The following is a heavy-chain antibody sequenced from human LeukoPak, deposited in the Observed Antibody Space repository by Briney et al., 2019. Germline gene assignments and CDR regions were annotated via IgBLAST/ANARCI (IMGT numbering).Heavy chain of an antibody. V-gene: IGHV4-38-2*02. D-gene: IGHD5-18*01. Sequence: PSETLSLTCTVSGYSISSGYYWGWIRQPPGKGLEWIGSIYHSGSTYYNPSLKSRVTISLDTSKNQFSLKLSSVTAADTAVYYCARVDTAMVTESPFDPWGQGTLVTVSS. CDR2: IYHSGST. CDR3: ARVDTAMVTESPFDP. CDR1: GYSISSGYY. J-gene: IGHJ5*02.